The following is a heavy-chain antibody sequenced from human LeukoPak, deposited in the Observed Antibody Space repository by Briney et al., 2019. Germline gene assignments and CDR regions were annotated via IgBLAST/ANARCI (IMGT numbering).Heavy chain of an antibody. CDR1: GFTFSDYY. D-gene: IGHD6-13*01. CDR3: AKDDSSSWYGATGGDY. J-gene: IGHJ4*02. Sequence: GGSLRLSCAASGFTFSDYYMSWIRQAPGKGLEWVSYISSSGSTIYYADSVKGRFTISRDNSKNTLYLQMNSLRAEDTAVYYCAKDDSSSWYGATGGDYWGQGTLVTVSS. V-gene: IGHV3-11*01. CDR2: ISSSGSTI.